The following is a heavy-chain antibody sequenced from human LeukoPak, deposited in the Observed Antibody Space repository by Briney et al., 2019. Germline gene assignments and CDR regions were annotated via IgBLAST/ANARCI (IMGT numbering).Heavy chain of an antibody. D-gene: IGHD3-16*01. CDR1: GGSFSGYY. J-gene: IGHJ5*02. CDR2: INHSGST. V-gene: IGHV4-34*01. Sequence: PSETLSLTCAVYGGSFSGYYWSWIRQPPGKGLEWIGEINHSGSTYYNPSLKSRVTISVDSSKNQFSLKLNSVTAADTAVYYCARHYGPWGQGTLVTVSS. CDR3: ARHYGP.